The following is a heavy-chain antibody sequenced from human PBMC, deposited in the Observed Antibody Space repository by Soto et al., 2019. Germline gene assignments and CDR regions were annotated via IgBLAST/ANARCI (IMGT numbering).Heavy chain of an antibody. J-gene: IGHJ4*02. CDR2: IYPGDSDS. CDR1: GYGGTGYW. D-gene: IGHD3-22*01. CDR3: ARHYYYDSSYYYPTHPPLPPDY. Sequence: ESLKISCKGSGYGGTGYWIAWVRRVPGKGLELMGVIYPGDSDSGYSPSFQGQVTISADKSISTAYLQWSSLKASDSAMYFCARHYYYDSSYYYPTHPPLPPDYWGQGTLVTVSS. V-gene: IGHV5-51*01.